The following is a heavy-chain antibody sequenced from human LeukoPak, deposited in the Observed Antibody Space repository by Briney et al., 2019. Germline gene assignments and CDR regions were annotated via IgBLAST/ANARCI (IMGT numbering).Heavy chain of an antibody. J-gene: IGHJ5*02. V-gene: IGHV7-4-1*02. Sequence: GASVKVSCKASGYTFTSYGISWVRQAPGQGLEWMGWINTNTGNPTYAQGFTGRFVFSLDTSVSTAYLQISSLKAEDTAVYYCAREPVSVLRYFDQPTGGWFDPWGQGTLVTVSS. CDR3: AREPVSVLRYFDQPTGGWFDP. CDR2: INTNTGNP. CDR1: GYTFTSYG. D-gene: IGHD3-9*01.